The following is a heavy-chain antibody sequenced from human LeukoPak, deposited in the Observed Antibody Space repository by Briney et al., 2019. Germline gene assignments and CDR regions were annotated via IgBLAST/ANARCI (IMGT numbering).Heavy chain of an antibody. CDR3: ARDFGGYGDLFYYYYGMDV. V-gene: IGHV1-46*01. Sequence: ASVKVYCKASGYTFTSYYMHWVQQAPGQGLEWMGIINPSGGSTSYAQKFQGRVTMTRDTSTSTVYMELSSLRSEDTAVYYCARDFGGYGDLFYYYYGMDVWGQGTTVTVSS. CDR2: INPSGGST. J-gene: IGHJ6*02. D-gene: IGHD4-17*01. CDR1: GYTFTSYY.